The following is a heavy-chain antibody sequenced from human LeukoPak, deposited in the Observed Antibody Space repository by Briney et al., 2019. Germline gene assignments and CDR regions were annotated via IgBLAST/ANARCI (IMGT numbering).Heavy chain of an antibody. V-gene: IGHV1-8*01. CDR3: ARGRLTYYDFWSGYAPYNWFDP. Sequence: ASVKVSCKASGYTLTSYDINWVRQATGQGLEWMGWMNPNSGNTGYAQKFQGRVTMTRNTSISTAYMELSSLRSEDTAVYYCARGRLTYYDFWSGYAPYNWFDPWGQGTLVTVSS. CDR2: MNPNSGNT. D-gene: IGHD3-3*01. J-gene: IGHJ5*02. CDR1: GYTLTSYD.